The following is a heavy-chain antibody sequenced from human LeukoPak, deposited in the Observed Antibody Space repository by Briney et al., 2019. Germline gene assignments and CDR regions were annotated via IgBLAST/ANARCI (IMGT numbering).Heavy chain of an antibody. CDR3: ARHDGGYGPFDY. CDR1: GFTVSSNY. CDR2: IYSGGST. Sequence: GGSLRLSCAVSGFTVSSNYMNWVRQAPGKVLEWVSIIYSGGSTYYTDSVKGRFTISRDNSKNTLYLQMNSLRAEDTAVYYCARHDGGYGPFDYWGQGTLVTVSS. J-gene: IGHJ4*02. D-gene: IGHD5-12*01. V-gene: IGHV3-53*01.